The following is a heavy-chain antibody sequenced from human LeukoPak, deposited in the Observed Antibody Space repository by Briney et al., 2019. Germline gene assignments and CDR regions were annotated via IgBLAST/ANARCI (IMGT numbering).Heavy chain of an antibody. CDR3: ARESSEPGFDP. V-gene: IGHV4-34*01. CDR2: INHSGST. J-gene: IGHJ5*02. CDR1: GGSFSGYY. Sequence: PSETLSLTCAVYGGSFSGYYWSWIRQPPGKGLEWIGEINHSGSTNYNPSLKSRVTISVDTSKNQFSLKLSSVTAADTAVYYCARESSEPGFDPWGQGTLVTVSS.